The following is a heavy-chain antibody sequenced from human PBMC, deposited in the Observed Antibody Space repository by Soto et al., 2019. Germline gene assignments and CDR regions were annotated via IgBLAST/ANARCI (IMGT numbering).Heavy chain of an antibody. CDR1: GFTVSINY. J-gene: IGHJ6*02. D-gene: IGHD2-2*01. CDR3: ARGAQYPVGAYYYYGMDV. Sequence: LRLSCAASGFTVSINYMNWVRQAPGKGLDWVSVIYDDGSTYYADSVKGRFTISRDNSKNTLYLQMNSLRAEDTAVYYCARGAQYPVGAYYYYGMDVWGQGTTVTVSS. V-gene: IGHV3-53*01. CDR2: IYDDGST.